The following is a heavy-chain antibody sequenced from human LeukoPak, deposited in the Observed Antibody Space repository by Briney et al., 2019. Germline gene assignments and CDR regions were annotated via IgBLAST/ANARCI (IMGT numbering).Heavy chain of an antibody. CDR2: INPNNGNT. V-gene: IGHV1-18*01. CDR3: ARDPHYDILTGYYVRGWFDP. D-gene: IGHD3-9*01. CDR1: GYTFTTYG. Sequence: ASVKVSCKASGYTFTTYGITWVRQAPGQGLEWMGWINPNNGNTNYAQKLQGRVTTTTDTSTSTAYMELRSLRSDDTAVYYCARDPHYDILTGYYVRGWFDPWGQGTLVTVSS. J-gene: IGHJ5*02.